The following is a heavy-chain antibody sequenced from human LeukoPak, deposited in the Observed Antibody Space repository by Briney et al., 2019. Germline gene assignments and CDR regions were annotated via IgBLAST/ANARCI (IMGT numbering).Heavy chain of an antibody. D-gene: IGHD1-26*01. Sequence: GRSLRLSCAASGFTVSNNYMTWVRQAPGKGLEWVSVMYRVGNTYYADFVKGRFTISRDNFKNTLHLQMHSLRVEDTALYYCARGLTVGATGVWAFDIWGQGTMVTVSS. CDR2: MYRVGNT. CDR1: GFTVSNNY. V-gene: IGHV3-66*01. CDR3: ARGLTVGATGVWAFDI. J-gene: IGHJ3*02.